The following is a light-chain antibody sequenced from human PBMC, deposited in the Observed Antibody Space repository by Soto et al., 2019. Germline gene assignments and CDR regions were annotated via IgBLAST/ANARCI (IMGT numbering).Light chain of an antibody. J-gene: IGLJ1*01. Sequence: QSVLTQPASVSGSPGQSVTISCTGTSSDVGSYNRVSWYQQSPGTAPKLMIYEVSNRPSGVPDRFSGSKSGNTASLTISGLQAEDEADYYCNSYTTSSTYVFGTGTKVTV. V-gene: IGLV2-18*02. CDR2: EVS. CDR1: SSDVGSYNR. CDR3: NSYTTSSTYV.